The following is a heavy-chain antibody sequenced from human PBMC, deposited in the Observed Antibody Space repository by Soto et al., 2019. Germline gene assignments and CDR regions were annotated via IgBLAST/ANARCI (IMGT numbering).Heavy chain of an antibody. V-gene: IGHV1-18*04. CDR3: ARIDRSIDFWSGYHYYFDY. CDR1: GYTFTSYG. CDR2: ISAYNGNT. D-gene: IGHD3-3*01. Sequence: GPSVKVSCKASGYTFTSYGISWVRQAPGQGLEWMGWISAYNGNTNYAQKLQGRVTMTTDTSTSTAYMELRSLRSDDTAVYYCARIDRSIDFWSGYHYYFDYWGQGTLVTVSS. J-gene: IGHJ4*02.